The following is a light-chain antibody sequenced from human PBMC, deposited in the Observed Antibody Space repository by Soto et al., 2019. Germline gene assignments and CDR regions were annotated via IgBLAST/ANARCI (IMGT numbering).Light chain of an antibody. CDR1: RSVSSRY. J-gene: IGKJ2*01. CDR3: QQYGRSPYT. Sequence: IVLTQSPGTLSLSPGERATLSCRASRSVSSRYLAWYQQKPGQAPRLLIYDASKRATGIPDRFSGSGSGTDFTLTISRLEPGDLAVYYCQQYGRSPYTFGQGTKLEIK. CDR2: DAS. V-gene: IGKV3-20*01.